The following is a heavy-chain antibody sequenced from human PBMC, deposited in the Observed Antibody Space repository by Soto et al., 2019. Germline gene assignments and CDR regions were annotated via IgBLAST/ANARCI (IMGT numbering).Heavy chain of an antibody. Sequence: EVQLLESGGGLVQPGGSLRLSCAASGFTFSAYAMGWVRQAPGKGLEWVSTIHGGGGATHYADSVKGRFTISRDDSKNTLDAQMNRLRAEDTAVHYCAKFEGHPLEYWYLDFWGRGTLVTVSP. CDR3: AKFEGHPLEYWYLDF. CDR2: IHGGGGAT. CDR1: GFTFSAYA. V-gene: IGHV3-23*01. J-gene: IGHJ2*01. D-gene: IGHD1-1*01.